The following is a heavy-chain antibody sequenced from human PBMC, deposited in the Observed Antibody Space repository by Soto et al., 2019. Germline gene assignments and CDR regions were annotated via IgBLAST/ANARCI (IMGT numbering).Heavy chain of an antibody. J-gene: IGHJ3*02. CDR3: AKTASGWFSAFDI. D-gene: IGHD6-13*01. Sequence: EVQLLESGGGLVQPGGSLRLSCAASGFTFSSYAMSWVRQAPGKGLEWVSAISGSGGTTYYAYSVKGRFTFSRDKSKNTLYLPMNSLRAEDTAVYYCAKTASGWFSAFDIWGQGTMVTVSS. CDR2: ISGSGGTT. V-gene: IGHV3-23*01. CDR1: GFTFSSYA.